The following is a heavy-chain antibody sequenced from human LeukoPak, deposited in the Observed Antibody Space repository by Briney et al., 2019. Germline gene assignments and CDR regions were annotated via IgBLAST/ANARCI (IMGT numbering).Heavy chain of an antibody. CDR1: GYTFTSYG. V-gene: IGHV1-18*01. D-gene: IGHD3-10*01. J-gene: IGHJ4*02. CDR3: ARGVWFGDDGYYFDY. CDR2: ISAYNGDT. Sequence: ASVKVSCKASGYTFTSYGISWVRQAPGQGLEWMGWISAYNGDTNYAQKLQGRVTMTTDTSTSTAYMELRSLRSDDTAVYYCARGVWFGDDGYYFDYWGQGTLVTVSS.